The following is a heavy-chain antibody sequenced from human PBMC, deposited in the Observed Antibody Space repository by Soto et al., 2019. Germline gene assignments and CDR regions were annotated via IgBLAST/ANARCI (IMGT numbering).Heavy chain of an antibody. CDR1: GYTFTSYA. V-gene: IGHV1-3*01. CDR2: INAGNGNT. CDR3: ARDPSYYGMDV. J-gene: IGHJ6*02. Sequence: VASVKVSCKASGYTFTSYAVHWVRQAPGQRLEWMGWINAGNGNTKYSQKFQGRVTITRDTSASTAYMELSSLRSEDTAVYYCARDPSYYGMDVWGQGTTVTVSS.